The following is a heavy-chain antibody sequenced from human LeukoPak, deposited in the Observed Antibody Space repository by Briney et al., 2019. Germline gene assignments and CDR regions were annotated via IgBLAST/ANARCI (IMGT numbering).Heavy chain of an antibody. CDR2: ISGSGTTI. CDR1: GFTFSSYE. V-gene: IGHV3-48*03. J-gene: IGHJ4*02. CDR3: ARINYLDSTGYGGEMDY. Sequence: GGSLRLSCAASGFTFSSYEMNWVRQAPGKGLEWISYISGSGTTISYANSVKGRFTISRDNAMNSVYLQMTGLRVEDTAIYFCARINYLDSTGYGGEMDYWGQGNLVTVSS. D-gene: IGHD3-22*01.